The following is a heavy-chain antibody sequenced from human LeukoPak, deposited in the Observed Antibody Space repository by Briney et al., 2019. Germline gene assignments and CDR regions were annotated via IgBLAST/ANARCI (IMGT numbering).Heavy chain of an antibody. CDR2: VRSDIKYQ. CDR1: RLRYSNHG. Sequence: GGSLTLSCLVSRLRYSNHGMLWLRQAPGRGWVGVAFVRSDIKYQHYAEFVRGQFTISRDDSKNTVYLQMKSLRPEDTAVCYCAKDGGKVRFDYWGQGTLVIVSS. D-gene: IGHD1-14*01. J-gene: IGHJ4*02. V-gene: IGHV3-30*02. CDR3: AKDGGKVRFDY.